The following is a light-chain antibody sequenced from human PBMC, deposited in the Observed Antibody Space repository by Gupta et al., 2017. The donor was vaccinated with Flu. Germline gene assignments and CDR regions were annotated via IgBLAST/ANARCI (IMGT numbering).Light chain of an antibody. Sequence: GDSLINSNERWYQQKPAQAPVNVIYAKNIRRSGITDQLSASSTGNTSSLTITGAQEEDDADYYCNARDSTNNHQAVFGGGTKLTVL. J-gene: IGLJ2*01. V-gene: IGLV3-19*01. CDR3: NARDSTNNHQAV. CDR1: SLINSN. CDR2: AKN.